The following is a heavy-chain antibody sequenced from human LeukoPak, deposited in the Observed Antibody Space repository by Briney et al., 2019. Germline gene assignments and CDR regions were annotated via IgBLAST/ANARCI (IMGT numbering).Heavy chain of an antibody. D-gene: IGHD3-10*01. CDR1: GFTFSSYA. V-gene: IGHV3-23*01. CDR2: ISGSGGST. CDR3: AKSGRGSGSCRGVCYFDY. Sequence: GGSLRLSCAASGFTFSSYAMSWVRQAPGKGLEWVSAISGSGGSTYYADSVKGRFTISRDNSKNTLYLQMNSLRAEDTAVYYCAKSGRGSGSCRGVCYFDYWGQGTLVTVSS. J-gene: IGHJ4*02.